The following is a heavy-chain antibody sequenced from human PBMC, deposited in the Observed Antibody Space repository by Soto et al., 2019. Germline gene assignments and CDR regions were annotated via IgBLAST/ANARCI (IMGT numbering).Heavy chain of an antibody. V-gene: IGHV1-2*02. CDR3: ARDTPFNPEYPYYYGMDV. CDR1: GYTFTGYY. D-gene: IGHD6-6*01. Sequence: GASVKVSCKASGYTFTGYYMHWVRQAPGQGLEWMGWINPNSGGTNYAQKFQGRVTMTRDTSISTAYMELSRLRSDDTAVYYCARDTPFNPEYPYYYGMDVWGQGTTVTFSS. CDR2: INPNSGGT. J-gene: IGHJ6*02.